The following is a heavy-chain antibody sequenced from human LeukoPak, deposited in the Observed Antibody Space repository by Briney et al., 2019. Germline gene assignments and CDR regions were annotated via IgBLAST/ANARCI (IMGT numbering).Heavy chain of an antibody. CDR2: ISYSGTT. V-gene: IGHV4-39*07. D-gene: IGHD1-26*01. Sequence: PSETLSLTCTGSGGSISSRPYYWGWVRQPPGKGLEWIGTISYSGTTYYSPSLKSRVTISLDTSKNQFSLKLSSVTAADTAVYYCARVWRIVGATYFDYWGQGTLVTVSS. CDR1: GGSISSRPYY. J-gene: IGHJ4*02. CDR3: ARVWRIVGATYFDY.